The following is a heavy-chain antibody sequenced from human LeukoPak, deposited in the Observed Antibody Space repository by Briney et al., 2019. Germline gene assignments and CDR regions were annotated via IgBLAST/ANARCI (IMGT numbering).Heavy chain of an antibody. CDR2: ISSSSDYI. CDR3: ARREWELPSPWYFDY. Sequence: GGSLRLSCAASGFTFRSYSMNWVRQAPGKGLEWVSSISSSSDYIYYVDSVKGRFTISRDNAKNSLYLQMNSLRAEDTAVYYCARREWELPSPWYFDYWGQGTLVTVSS. CDR1: GFTFRSYS. D-gene: IGHD1-26*01. V-gene: IGHV3-21*01. J-gene: IGHJ4*02.